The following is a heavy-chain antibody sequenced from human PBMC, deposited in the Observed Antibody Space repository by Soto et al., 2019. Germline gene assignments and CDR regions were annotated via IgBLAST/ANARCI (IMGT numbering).Heavy chain of an antibody. CDR3: EKDTGYSSSAIDY. D-gene: IGHD6-6*01. V-gene: IGHV3-30*18. J-gene: IGHJ4*02. CDR1: GFTFSSYG. CDR2: ISYDGSNK. Sequence: PGGSLRLSCTASGFTFSSYGMHWVRQAPGKGLEWVAVISYDGSNKYYADSVKGRFTISRDNSKNTLYLQMNSLRAEDTAVYYCEKDTGYSSSAIDYWGQGTLVTVSS.